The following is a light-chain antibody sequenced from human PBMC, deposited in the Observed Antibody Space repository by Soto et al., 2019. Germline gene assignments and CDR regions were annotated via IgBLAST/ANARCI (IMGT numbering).Light chain of an antibody. CDR2: KAS. Sequence: DIQMTQSPSTLSASVGDRVTITCRASQSISSWLAWYQQKPGKAPNRLIYKASSLESGVRSRFSGSGSGTECTLTIRSLQPDDFATYYCQQYNSYPLTFGGGTKVELK. CDR3: QQYNSYPLT. CDR1: QSISSW. V-gene: IGKV1-5*03. J-gene: IGKJ4*01.